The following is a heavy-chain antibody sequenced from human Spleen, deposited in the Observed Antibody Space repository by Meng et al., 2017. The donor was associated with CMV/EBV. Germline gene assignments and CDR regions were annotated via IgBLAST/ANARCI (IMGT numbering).Heavy chain of an antibody. CDR3: SVLGMVRDVPYYYGMDV. CDR1: GFTVSSNY. Sequence: GESLKISCAASGFTVSSNYMSWVRQASGKGLEWVGRIRSKANSYATAYAASVKGRFTISRDDSKNTAYLQMNSLKTEDTAVYYCSVLGMVRDVPYYYGMDVWGQGTTVTVSS. J-gene: IGHJ6*02. D-gene: IGHD3-10*01. CDR2: IRSKANSYAT. V-gene: IGHV3-73*01.